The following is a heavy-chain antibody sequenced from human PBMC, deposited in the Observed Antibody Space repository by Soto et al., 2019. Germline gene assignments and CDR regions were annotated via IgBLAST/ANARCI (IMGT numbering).Heavy chain of an antibody. J-gene: IGHJ4*02. CDR1: GFTFSSCA. CDR3: ARGAGSGAYLIDY. V-gene: IGHV3-33*01. D-gene: IGHD1-26*01. CDR2: IWSDGSNE. Sequence: QVQLVESGGGVVQPGRSLRLSCAASGFTFSSCAMHWVRQAPGKGLEWVALIWSDGSNEKHADSVKGRFTISRDNSKNTLYLQMNSLRAEDAAVYYCARGAGSGAYLIDYCGQGTLVTVSS.